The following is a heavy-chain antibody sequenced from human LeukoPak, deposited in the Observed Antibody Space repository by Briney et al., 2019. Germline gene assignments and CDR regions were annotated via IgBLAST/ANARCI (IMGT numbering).Heavy chain of an antibody. J-gene: IGHJ3*02. Sequence: PSETLSLTCTFSGGPSSGNHWSWIRQPPGKGLEWIAEISHSGNTNYKSSLKSRVSISVDTSKNQFSLKLSSVTAADTAVYYCARGHYGDYAGAFDIWGQGTMVTVSS. CDR1: GGPSSGNH. CDR3: ARGHYGDYAGAFDI. D-gene: IGHD4-17*01. CDR2: ISHSGNT. V-gene: IGHV4-34*01.